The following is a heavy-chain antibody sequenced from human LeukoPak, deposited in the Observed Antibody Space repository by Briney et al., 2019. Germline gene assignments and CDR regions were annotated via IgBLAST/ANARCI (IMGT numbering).Heavy chain of an antibody. CDR2: LYSTGST. Sequence: PGGSLRLSCAASGFSVSSNYMSWVRQAPGKGLEWVSVLYSTGSTYYADSVKGRFTISRDNSKNTLSLQLNSLRADDTAVYYCAKHTALSDAYGDFNWFDPRGQGTLVTVSS. V-gene: IGHV3-53*01. D-gene: IGHD4-17*01. CDR1: GFSVSSNY. CDR3: AKHTALSDAYGDFNWFDP. J-gene: IGHJ5*02.